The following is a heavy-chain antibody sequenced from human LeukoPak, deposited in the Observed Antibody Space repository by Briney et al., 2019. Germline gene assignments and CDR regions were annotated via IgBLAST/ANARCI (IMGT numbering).Heavy chain of an antibody. J-gene: IGHJ4*02. CDR2: ISSSSSYI. CDR3: ARDRAYYYDSSGNFDY. D-gene: IGHD3-22*01. Sequence: GGSLRLSCAASGFTFSSYSMNWVRQAPGKWLEWVSSISSSSSYIYYADSVKGRFTISRDNAKNSLYLQMNSLRAEDTAVYYCARDRAYYYDSSGNFDYWGQGTLVTVSS. V-gene: IGHV3-21*01. CDR1: GFTFSSYS.